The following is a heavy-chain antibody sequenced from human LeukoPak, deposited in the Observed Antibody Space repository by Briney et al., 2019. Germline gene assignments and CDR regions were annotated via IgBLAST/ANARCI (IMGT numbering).Heavy chain of an antibody. J-gene: IGHJ4*02. CDR1: GGSFSGYY. D-gene: IGHD5-24*01. CDR2: INHSGST. Sequence: PSETLSLTCAVYGGSFSGYYWNWIRQPPGKGLEWIGEINHSGSTNYNPSLKSRVTISVDTSKNQFSLKLSSVTAADTAVYYCARDQLTRNFDYWGQGTLVTVSS. CDR3: ARDQLTRNFDY. V-gene: IGHV4-34*01.